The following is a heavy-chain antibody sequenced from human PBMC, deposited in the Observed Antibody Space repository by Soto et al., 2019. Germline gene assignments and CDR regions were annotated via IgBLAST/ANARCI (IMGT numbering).Heavy chain of an antibody. J-gene: IGHJ4*02. Sequence: SETLSLTCTVSGGSISSYYWSWIRQPPGKGLEWIGYIYYTGSTNYNPSLKSRVTISVDTSKKQFSLSLSSVTAADTAVYYCARQHYSDNSRIWWGQGTLVTVSS. CDR1: GGSISSYY. V-gene: IGHV4-59*08. CDR3: ARQHYSDNSRIW. D-gene: IGHD3-22*01. CDR2: IYYTGST.